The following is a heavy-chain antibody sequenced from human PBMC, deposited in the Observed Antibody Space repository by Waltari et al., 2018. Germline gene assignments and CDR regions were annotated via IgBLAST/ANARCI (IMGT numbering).Heavy chain of an antibody. CDR1: GFTFSSYS. CDR3: ARWGQVPTVTTFDY. V-gene: IGHV3-48*01. Sequence: EVQLVESGGGLVQPGGSLRLSCAASGFTFSSYSMNWVRQAPGKGLEWVSYISSSSSTIYYADSVKGRFTISRDKAKNSLYLQMNSLRAEDTAVYYCARWGQVPTVTTFDYWGQGTLVTVSS. J-gene: IGHJ4*02. CDR2: ISSSSSTI. D-gene: IGHD4-17*01.